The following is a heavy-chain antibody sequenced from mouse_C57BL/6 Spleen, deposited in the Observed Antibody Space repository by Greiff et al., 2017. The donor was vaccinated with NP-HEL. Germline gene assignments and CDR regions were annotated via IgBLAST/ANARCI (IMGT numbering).Heavy chain of an antibody. CDR1: GFTFSDSW. J-gene: IGHJ2*01. V-gene: IGHV6-6*01. CDR2: IRNKANNHAT. CDR3: TRFKLGRSLDY. Sequence: EVKLVESGGGLVQPGGSMKLSCAASGFTFSDSWMDWVRQTPEQGLEWVAEIRNKANNHATYYAESVKGRFTISRDNSTSRVYLQMNSLRAEDTGIYYCTRFKLGRSLDYWGQGTTLTVSS. D-gene: IGHD4-1*01.